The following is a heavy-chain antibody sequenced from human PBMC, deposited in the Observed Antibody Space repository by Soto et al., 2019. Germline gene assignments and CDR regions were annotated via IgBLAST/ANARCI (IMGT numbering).Heavy chain of an antibody. D-gene: IGHD3-16*02. V-gene: IGHV1-69*13. Sequence: GAAVKVSCKASGGTFSSYAISWVRQSPGQGLEWMGGIIPICGTANYAQKFQGRVTITADDSTSTAYMELSSLRAEDTALYYCAKDIGPHYDYVWGSYLGDYYYGMDVWGQGTTVTVSS. CDR2: IIPICGTA. CDR1: GGTFSSYA. J-gene: IGHJ6*02. CDR3: AKDIGPHYDYVWGSYLGDYYYGMDV.